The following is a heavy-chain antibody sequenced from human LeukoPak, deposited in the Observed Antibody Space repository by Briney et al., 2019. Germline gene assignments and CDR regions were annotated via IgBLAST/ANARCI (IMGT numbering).Heavy chain of an antibody. CDR3: ASVVVVAATQGDY. Sequence: GGSLRLSCAASGFTFSDYYMSWIRQAPGKGLEWVSYISSSGSTIYYADSVKGRFTISRDNAKNSLYLQMSSLRAEDTAVYYCASVVVVAATQGDYWGQGTLVTVSS. D-gene: IGHD2-15*01. J-gene: IGHJ4*02. CDR1: GFTFSDYY. V-gene: IGHV3-11*01. CDR2: ISSSGSTI.